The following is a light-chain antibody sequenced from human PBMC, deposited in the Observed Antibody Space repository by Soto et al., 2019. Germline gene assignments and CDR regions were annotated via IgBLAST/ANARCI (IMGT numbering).Light chain of an antibody. V-gene: IGKV3-20*01. Sequence: EIVLTQSPGTLSLSPGERATLSCRASQSVSSNYLVWYQQKPGQPPRLLIYGASSRATGIPDRFSGSGSGTDFTLTISRLEPEDFALYYCQQFGISPPWTFGQGTKVEIK. CDR2: GAS. CDR1: QSVSSNY. CDR3: QQFGISPPWT. J-gene: IGKJ1*01.